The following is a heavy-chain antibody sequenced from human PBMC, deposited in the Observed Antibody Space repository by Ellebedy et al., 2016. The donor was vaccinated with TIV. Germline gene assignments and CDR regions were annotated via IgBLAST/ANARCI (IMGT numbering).Heavy chain of an antibody. Sequence: ASVKVSXXASGYTFTSYAMNWVRQAPGQGLEWMGWINTNTGNPTYAQGFTGRFVFSLDTSVSTAYLQICSLKAEDTAVYYCAVRGVRDYYYYGMDIWGQGTTVTVSS. CDR1: GYTFTSYA. V-gene: IGHV7-4-1*01. D-gene: IGHD3-10*01. J-gene: IGHJ6*02. CDR2: INTNTGNP. CDR3: AVRGVRDYYYYGMDI.